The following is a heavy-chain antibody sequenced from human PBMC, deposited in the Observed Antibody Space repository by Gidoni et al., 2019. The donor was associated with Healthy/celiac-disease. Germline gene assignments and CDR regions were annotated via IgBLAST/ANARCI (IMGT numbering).Heavy chain of an antibody. CDR3: ARDEDSSGYFGREYYFDY. Sequence: QVQLVESGGGVVQPGRSLRLSCAASGFTFSSYAMHWVRQAPGKGLAWVAVRSYDGSNKYYADSVKGRFTISRDNSKNTLYLQMNSLRAEDTAVYYCARDEDSSGYFGREYYFDYWGQGTLVTVSS. J-gene: IGHJ4*02. CDR2: RSYDGSNK. D-gene: IGHD3-22*01. CDR1: GFTFSSYA. V-gene: IGHV3-30-3*01.